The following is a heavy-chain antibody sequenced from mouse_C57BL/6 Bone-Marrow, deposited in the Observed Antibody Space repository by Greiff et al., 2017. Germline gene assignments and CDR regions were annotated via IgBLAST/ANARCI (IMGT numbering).Heavy chain of an antibody. V-gene: IGHV1-72*01. CDR1: GYTFTSYW. D-gene: IGHD6-1*01. J-gene: IGHJ3*01. CDR2: IDPNSGGT. CDR3: ARRGRNSEGFAY. Sequence: QVQLQQPGAELVKPGASVKLSCKASGYTFTSYWMHWVKQRPGRGLEWLGRIDPNSGGTKYNEKFKSKATLTVDKPSITAYMQLSSLTSEDSAVYYCARRGRNSEGFAYWGQGTLVTVSA.